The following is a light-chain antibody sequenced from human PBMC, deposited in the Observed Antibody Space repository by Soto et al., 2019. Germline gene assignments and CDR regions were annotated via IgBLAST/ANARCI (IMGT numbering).Light chain of an antibody. CDR1: SSDGGGYNY. CDR3: SSSTSSSTLVV. Sequence: QSALTQPASVSGYPGQSITISCTGTSSDGGGYNYVSWYQQHPGKAPKLMIYDVSNRPSGVSNRFSGSKSGNTASLTISGLQAEDEADYYCSSSTSSSTLVVFGGGTKLTVL. J-gene: IGLJ2*01. CDR2: DVS. V-gene: IGLV2-14*01.